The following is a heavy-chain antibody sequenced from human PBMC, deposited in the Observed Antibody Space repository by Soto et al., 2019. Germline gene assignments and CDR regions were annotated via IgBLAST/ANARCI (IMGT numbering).Heavy chain of an antibody. D-gene: IGHD2-15*01. Sequence: QITLKESVPTLVKPTQTLTLTCTFSGFSLTTTGVGVGWIRQPPGKALEWLALIFWDDDKSYSPSLKSRLTITKDTPKNQVVLTMTNMDPGDTATCYCANRPLGFATRFSPWGQGTVVTVSS. CDR1: GFSLTTTGVG. J-gene: IGHJ5*02. CDR3: ANRPLGFATRFSP. CDR2: IFWDDDK. V-gene: IGHV2-5*02.